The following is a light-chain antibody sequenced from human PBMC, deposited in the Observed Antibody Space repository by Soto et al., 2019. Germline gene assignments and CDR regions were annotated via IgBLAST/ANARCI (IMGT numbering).Light chain of an antibody. CDR1: QSVRSY. J-gene: IGKJ1*01. CDR2: GAS. CDR3: QQYNSYSWT. V-gene: IGKV3D-15*01. Sequence: EIVMTQSPATLSVSPGERATLSCRASQSVRSYLAWYQQKPGQAPRLLIYGASSRATGIPDRFSGSGSGTEFTLTISSLQPDDFATYYCQQYNSYSWTFGQGTKVDIK.